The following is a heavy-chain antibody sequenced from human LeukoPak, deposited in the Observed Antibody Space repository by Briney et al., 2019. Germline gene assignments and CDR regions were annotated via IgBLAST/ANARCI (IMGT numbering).Heavy chain of an antibody. V-gene: IGHV4-4*07. J-gene: IGHJ4*02. CDR1: GGSISSYY. Sequence: SETLSLTCTVSGGSISSYYWSWIRQPAGKGLEWIGRIYTSGSTNYIASLKSRVSMSVDTSKNQFSLKLSSVTAADTAVFYCARENSGSYREFDYWGQGTLVTVSS. D-gene: IGHD1-26*01. CDR2: IYTSGST. CDR3: ARENSGSYREFDY.